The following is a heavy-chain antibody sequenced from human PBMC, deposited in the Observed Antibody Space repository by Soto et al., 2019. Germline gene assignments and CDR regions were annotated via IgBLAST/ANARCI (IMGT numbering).Heavy chain of an antibody. CDR3: AKWDGYGDH. D-gene: IGHD5-18*01. Sequence: EVQLLESGGDLVQPGGSLRLSCAASGFSFSSYSFTWVRQAPGKGLEWVAGISIGGDKTWHADSVKCRFTISRDNSKNTVYLQMKSLRVDDTAVYYCAKWDGYGDHWGQGTLVTVSS. CDR2: ISIGGDKT. J-gene: IGHJ5*02. CDR1: GFSFSSYS. V-gene: IGHV3-23*01.